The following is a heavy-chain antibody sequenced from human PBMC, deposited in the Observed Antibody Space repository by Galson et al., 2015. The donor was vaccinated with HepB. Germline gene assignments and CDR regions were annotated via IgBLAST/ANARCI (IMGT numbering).Heavy chain of an antibody. CDR1: GFTVSSNY. CDR3: AREGGVVVAATSEYWFDP. J-gene: IGHJ5*02. D-gene: IGHD2-15*01. Sequence: SLRLSCAASGFTVSSNYMSWVRQAPGKGLEWVSVIYSGGSTYYADSVKGRFTISRDNSKNTLYLQMNSLRAEDTAVYYCAREGGVVVAATSEYWFDPLGQGTLVTVSS. CDR2: IYSGGST. V-gene: IGHV3-66*02.